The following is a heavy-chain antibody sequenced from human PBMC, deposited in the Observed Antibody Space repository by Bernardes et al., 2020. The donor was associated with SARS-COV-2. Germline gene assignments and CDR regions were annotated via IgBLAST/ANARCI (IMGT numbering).Heavy chain of an antibody. CDR1: GFTFSNYN. D-gene: IGHD2-15*01. CDR2: ISSSSSTI. CDR3: ACGGSCYFDY. V-gene: IGHV3-48*02. J-gene: IGHJ4*02. Sequence: LRLSCAASGFTFSNYNMNWVRQAPGKGLEWVSFISSSSSTIYYADSVKGRFTVSRDNAKNSLYLQMNSLRDEDTAVYYCACGGSCYFDYWGQGTLVTVSS.